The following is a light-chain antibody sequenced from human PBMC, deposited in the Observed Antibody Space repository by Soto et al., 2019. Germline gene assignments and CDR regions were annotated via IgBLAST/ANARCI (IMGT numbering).Light chain of an antibody. J-gene: IGLJ1*01. CDR2: GNT. V-gene: IGLV1-40*01. CDR3: QSYDNSLSGYV. CDR1: SSNIGAGYG. Sequence: QSVLTQPPSVSGAPGQRVIISCTGSSSNIGAGYGVHWYQRLPGRVHKLLIYGNTNRPSGVPDRFSGSKSDTSGSLAITGLEAEDEADYYCQSYDNSLSGYVFGTGTKVTVL.